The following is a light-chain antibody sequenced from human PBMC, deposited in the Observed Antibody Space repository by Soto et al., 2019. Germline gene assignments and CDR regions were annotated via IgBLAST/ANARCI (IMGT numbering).Light chain of an antibody. J-gene: IGLJ3*02. V-gene: IGLV2-14*01. CDR3: SSYSSSNTLEV. CDR2: EVT. CDR1: SIDIGGYNY. Sequence: QSVLTQPASVSGSPGQSITISCTGTSIDIGGYNYVSWYQQHPGKAPKLMIYEVTDRPSGVSNRFSGSKSGNTAFLTISGLQAEDEADYYCSSYSSSNTLEVFGGGTQLPVL.